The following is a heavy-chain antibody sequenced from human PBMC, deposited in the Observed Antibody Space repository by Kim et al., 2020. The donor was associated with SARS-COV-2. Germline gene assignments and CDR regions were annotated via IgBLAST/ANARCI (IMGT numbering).Heavy chain of an antibody. J-gene: IGHJ4*02. CDR2: ISSSGSTI. V-gene: IGHV3-11*04. D-gene: IGHD3-22*01. CDR3: AVPYYYDSSGYYSPFDY. CDR1: GFTFSDYY. Sequence: GGSLRLSCAASGFTFSDYYMSWIRQAPGKGLEWVSYISSSGSTIYYADSVKDRFTISRDNAKNSLYLQMNSLRAEDTAVYYCAVPYYYDSSGYYSPFDYWGQGTLVTVSS.